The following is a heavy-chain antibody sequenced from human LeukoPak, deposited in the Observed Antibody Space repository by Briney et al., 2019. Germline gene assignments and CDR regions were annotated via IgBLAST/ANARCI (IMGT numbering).Heavy chain of an antibody. CDR2: ISWNSGSI. V-gene: IGHV3-9*01. CDR3: VRGDLRLPRSTPDC. J-gene: IGHJ4*02. CDR1: GFTFDDYA. D-gene: IGHD5/OR15-5a*01. Sequence: GGSLRLSCAASGFTFDDYAMHWVRQAPGKGLEWVSGISWNSGSIGYADSVKGRFTISRDNAKNSLYLQMNSLRGEDTAVYYCVRGDLRLPRSTPDCWGQGTLVTVSS.